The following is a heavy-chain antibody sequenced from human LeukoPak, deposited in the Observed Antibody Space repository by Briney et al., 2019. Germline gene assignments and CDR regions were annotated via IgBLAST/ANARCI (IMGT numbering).Heavy chain of an antibody. CDR3: ASRYCSGGSCFFDY. CDR2: IYNSGTT. V-gene: IGHV4-59*08. D-gene: IGHD2-15*01. CDR1: GGSISSYY. J-gene: IGHJ4*02. Sequence: PSETLSLTCTVSGGSISSYYWSWIRQPPGKGLEWIGYIYNSGTTNYNPSLKSRVTMSVDTSKNQFSLKLSSVTAAATAIYHCASRYCSGGSCFFDYWGQGTLVTVSS.